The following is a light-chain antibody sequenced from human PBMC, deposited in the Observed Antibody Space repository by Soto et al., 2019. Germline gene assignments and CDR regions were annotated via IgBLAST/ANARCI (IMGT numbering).Light chain of an antibody. CDR3: QQYGSSPLT. Sequence: EIVLTQSPGTLSLSPGXRATLSCRASESVSDNYLAWYQQRSGQAPRLVIYGASSRASAVPDRFSGSGSGADFTLTIRRLEPEDFAVYYCQQYGSSPLTFGGGTKVDIK. V-gene: IGKV3-20*01. CDR1: ESVSDNY. J-gene: IGKJ4*01. CDR2: GAS.